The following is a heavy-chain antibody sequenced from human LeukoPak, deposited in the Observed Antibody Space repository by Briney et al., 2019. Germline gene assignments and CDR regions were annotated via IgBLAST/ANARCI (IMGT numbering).Heavy chain of an antibody. CDR3: AKGHVSYYYYGMDV. D-gene: IGHD3-16*01. CDR2: ISGSGGST. V-gene: IGHV3-23*01. CDR1: GFTFSSYA. J-gene: IGHJ6*02. Sequence: GASLRLSCAASGFTFSSYAMSWVRQAPGKGLEWVSAISGSGGSTYYADSVKGRFTISRDNSKSTLYLQMNSLRAEDTAVYYCAKGHVSYYYYGMDVWGQGTTVTVSS.